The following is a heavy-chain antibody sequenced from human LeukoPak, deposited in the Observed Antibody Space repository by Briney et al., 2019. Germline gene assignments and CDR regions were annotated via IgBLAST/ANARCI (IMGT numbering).Heavy chain of an antibody. Sequence: GGSLRLSCAASGFTFSSYWMHWVRQVPGKGPVWVSRINRDGSSTSYADSVRGRFTISRDNAKDTLYLQMNSLRAEDTAVYYCARATIFGNCFDYWGQGTLVTVSS. V-gene: IGHV3-74*01. CDR3: ARATIFGNCFDY. CDR2: INRDGSST. CDR1: GFTFSSYW. D-gene: IGHD3-3*01. J-gene: IGHJ4*02.